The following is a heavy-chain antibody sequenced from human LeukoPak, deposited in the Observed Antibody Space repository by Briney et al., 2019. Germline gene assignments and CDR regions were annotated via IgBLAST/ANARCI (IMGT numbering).Heavy chain of an antibody. V-gene: IGHV4-61*02. CDR2: IYTSGST. J-gene: IGHJ6*03. Sequence: SETLSLTCTVSGGSISSGSYYWSWIRQPAGKGLEWIGRIYTSGSTNYNPSLKSRVTISVDTSKNQFSLRLSSVTAADTAVYYCARVSSGPYYYYYMDVWGKGTTVTVSS. D-gene: IGHD3-22*01. CDR1: GGSISSGSYY. CDR3: ARVSSGPYYYYYMDV.